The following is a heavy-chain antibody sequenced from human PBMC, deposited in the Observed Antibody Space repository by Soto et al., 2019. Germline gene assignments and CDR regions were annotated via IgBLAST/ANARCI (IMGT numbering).Heavy chain of an antibody. CDR3: VRVAGYYYNYYYGMDF. Sequence: EVQLVESGGGLVQPGESLRLSCSTSGFTFSSYALHWVRQAPGKGLEHVSAISTNGGSTYYADSVKGRFTISRDNSKNTLYLQMSSLRAEDTAVYYCVRVAGYYYNYYYGMDFWGQGTTVTVSS. CDR1: GFTFSSYA. D-gene: IGHD6-19*01. J-gene: IGHJ6*02. CDR2: ISTNGGST. V-gene: IGHV3-64D*06.